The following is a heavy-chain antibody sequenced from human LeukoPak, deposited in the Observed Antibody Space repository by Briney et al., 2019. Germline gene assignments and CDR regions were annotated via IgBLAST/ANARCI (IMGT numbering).Heavy chain of an antibody. J-gene: IGHJ6*03. CDR3: ARGSVVRGNYYYYMDV. CDR2: IIPIFGTA. D-gene: IGHD6-13*01. CDR1: GGTFSSYA. V-gene: IGHV1-69*06. Sequence: SVKVSCKASGGTFSSYAISWVRQAPGQGLEWMGGIIPIFGTANYAQRFQGRVTITADKSTSTAYMELSSLRSEDTAVYYCARGSVVRGNYYYYMDVWGKGTTVTVSS.